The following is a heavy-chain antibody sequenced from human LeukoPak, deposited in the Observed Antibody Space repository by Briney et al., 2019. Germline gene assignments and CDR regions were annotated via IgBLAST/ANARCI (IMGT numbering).Heavy chain of an antibody. V-gene: IGHV4-39*07. CDR1: GGSIRRADYY. J-gene: IGHJ4*02. Sequence: SETLSLTCTVSGGSIRRADYYWGWIRQSPGKGLEWIGSIYHSGSTYYNPTLLSRVTKSVDTSKNQFSLNLSSVTAADTAVYYCARRYDILTGYSSFDYWGQGTLVTVSS. CDR3: ARRYDILTGYSSFDY. CDR2: IYHSGST. D-gene: IGHD3-9*01.